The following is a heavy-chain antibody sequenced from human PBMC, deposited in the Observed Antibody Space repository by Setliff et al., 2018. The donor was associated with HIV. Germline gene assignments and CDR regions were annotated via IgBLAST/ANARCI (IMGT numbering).Heavy chain of an antibody. Sequence: GESLRLSCAASGFTFTNAWMSWVRQAPGKGLEWVGRIKSKTDGETEDYAAPVKGRFTISRDDSRSTLYLQMNSLITEDTALYYCTTAVAQNWYGSGNENYWGQGTLVTVSS. CDR1: GFTFTNAW. CDR2: IKSKTDGETE. CDR3: TTAVAQNWYGSGNENY. D-gene: IGHD3-10*01. V-gene: IGHV3-15*01. J-gene: IGHJ4*02.